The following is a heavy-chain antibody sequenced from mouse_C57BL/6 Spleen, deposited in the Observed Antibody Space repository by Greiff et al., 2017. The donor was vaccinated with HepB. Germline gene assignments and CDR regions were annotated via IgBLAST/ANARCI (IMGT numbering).Heavy chain of an antibody. CDR3: TTLRWLPAWFAY. V-gene: IGHV14-4*01. CDR2: VDPENGDT. D-gene: IGHD2-2*01. Sequence: EVQLQQSGAELVRPGASVKLSCTASGFNIKDDYMHWVKQRPEQGLEWIGWVDPENGDTEYASKFQGKATITADTSSNTAYLQHSSLTSEDTAVYYCTTLRWLPAWFAYWGQGTLVTVSA. J-gene: IGHJ3*01. CDR1: GFNIKDDY.